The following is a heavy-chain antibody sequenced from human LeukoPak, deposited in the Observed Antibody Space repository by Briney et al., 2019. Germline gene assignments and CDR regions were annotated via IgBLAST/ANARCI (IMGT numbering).Heavy chain of an antibody. D-gene: IGHD1-1*01. J-gene: IGHJ4*02. CDR1: GFTFDEHD. Sequence: GGSLRLSCATSGFTFDEHDMHWVRQVPGRGLEWVSLISGDGANEYYADSVKGRFTISRDNSRNSLFLQMNSLRTGDTALYFCAKRSGAPNNFDYWGQGVLVTVSS. V-gene: IGHV3-43*02. CDR2: ISGDGANE. CDR3: AKRSGAPNNFDY.